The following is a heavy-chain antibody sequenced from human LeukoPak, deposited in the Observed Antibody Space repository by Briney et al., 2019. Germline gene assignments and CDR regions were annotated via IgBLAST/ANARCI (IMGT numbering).Heavy chain of an antibody. Sequence: SETLSLTCTVSGGSISSYYWSWIRQPPGRGLEWIGYIYYSGSTNYNPSLKSRVTMSVDTSKNQFSLKLSSVTAADTAVYYCARTPLGGRYRFDYWGQGTLVTVSS. D-gene: IGHD3-16*01. J-gene: IGHJ4*02. V-gene: IGHV4-59*01. CDR2: IYYSGST. CDR3: ARTPLGGRYRFDY. CDR1: GGSISSYY.